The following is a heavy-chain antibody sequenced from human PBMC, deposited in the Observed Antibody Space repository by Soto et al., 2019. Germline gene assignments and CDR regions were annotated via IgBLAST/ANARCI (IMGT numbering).Heavy chain of an antibody. CDR2: FDPKDGET. V-gene: IGHV1-24*01. J-gene: IGHJ4*02. CDR1: GYTLTELS. CDR3: ATDSLSAGPDPLCYFDY. D-gene: IGHD6-13*01. Sequence: ASVKVSCKVSGYTLTELSMHWVRQPPGKGLEWMGGFDPKDGETIYAQKFQGRVTMTEDTSTDTAYMELSSLRSEDTAVYYCATDSLSAGPDPLCYFDYWGQGTLVTVSS.